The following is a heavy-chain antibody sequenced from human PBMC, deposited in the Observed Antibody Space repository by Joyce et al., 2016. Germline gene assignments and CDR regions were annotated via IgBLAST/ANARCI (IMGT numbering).Heavy chain of an antibody. CDR3: AKFFMSATPSPNDAFDI. J-gene: IGHJ3*02. CDR1: GFTFSIYG. V-gene: IGHV3-30*18. Sequence: QVQLVESGGGVVQLGMSLRLSCAASGFTFSIYGMHWVRQAPGKGLEWVAVISYDGSNKHYRDSVKGRFTISRDNSKNTLYLQMNDLRAEDTAVYYCAKFFMSATPSPNDAFDIWGQGTMVTVSS. CDR2: ISYDGSNK. D-gene: IGHD2-2*01.